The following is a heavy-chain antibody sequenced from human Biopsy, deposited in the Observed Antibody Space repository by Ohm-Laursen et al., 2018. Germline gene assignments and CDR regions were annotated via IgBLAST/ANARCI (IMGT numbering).Heavy chain of an antibody. Sequence: GTLSLTCVVSGDSISNDYWSWIRQSAGQGLEWIGRIHTSGSTDHNLSLKSRVTMSVDTSKNQFSLKLRSVTAADTAVYYCARGTGKYYVYGAFDIWGQGTMVTGPS. D-gene: IGHD3/OR15-3a*01. J-gene: IGHJ3*02. CDR3: ARGTGKYYVYGAFDI. V-gene: IGHV4-4*07. CDR1: GDSISNDY. CDR2: IHTSGST.